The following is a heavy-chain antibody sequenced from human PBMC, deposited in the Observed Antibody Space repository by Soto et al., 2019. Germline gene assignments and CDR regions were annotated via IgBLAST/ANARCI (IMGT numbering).Heavy chain of an antibody. CDR1: GYRFTRYC. CDR3: ARLGGDIVASNPYYYYYMDV. J-gene: IGHJ6*03. D-gene: IGHD5-12*01. CDR2: IYPGDSDT. V-gene: IGHV5-51*01. Sequence: GQTLKIFCKGSGYRFTRYCIVGARHIPGKGLEWTGIIYPGDSDTRYSPSFQGQVTISADKSISTAYLQWSSLKASDTAMYFCARLGGDIVASNPYYYYYMDVWGKGT.